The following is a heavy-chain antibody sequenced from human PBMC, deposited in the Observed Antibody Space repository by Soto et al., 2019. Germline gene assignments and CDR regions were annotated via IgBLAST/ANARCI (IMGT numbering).Heavy chain of an antibody. CDR3: ARCREYYYDSSGYWPLPRIYYYYYGMDV. Sequence: SETLSLTCAVYGGSFSGYYWSWILQPPWKGLEWIGEINHSGSTNYNPSLKSRVTISVDTSKNQFSLKLSSVTAADTAVYYCARCREYYYDSSGYWPLPRIYYYYYGMDVWGQGTTVTVSS. CDR1: GGSFSGYY. J-gene: IGHJ6*02. CDR2: INHSGST. V-gene: IGHV4-34*01. D-gene: IGHD3-22*01.